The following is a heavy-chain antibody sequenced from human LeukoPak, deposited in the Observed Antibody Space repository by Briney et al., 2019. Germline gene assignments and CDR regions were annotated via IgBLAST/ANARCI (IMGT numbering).Heavy chain of an antibody. V-gene: IGHV3-11*04. CDR1: GFTFSDYY. CDR2: ITTSGSTI. J-gene: IGHJ4*02. CDR3: ARAYGSGSYHNLGY. D-gene: IGHD3-10*01. Sequence: GGSLRLSCAASGFTFSDYYMSWIRQAPGKGLEWVSYITTSGSTIYYADSVKGRFTISRDNAKKSVFLQMNSLRAEDTAVYYCARAYGSGSYHNLGYWGQGTLVTVSS.